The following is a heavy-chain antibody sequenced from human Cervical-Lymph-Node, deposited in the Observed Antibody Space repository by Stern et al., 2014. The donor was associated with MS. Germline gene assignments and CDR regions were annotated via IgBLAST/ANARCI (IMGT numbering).Heavy chain of an antibody. V-gene: IGHV2-70*01. D-gene: IGHD6-6*01. Sequence: QITLKESGPALVKPTQTLTLTCTFSGFSLTTSGMCVSWIRQPPGKALEWLAFIDWDDDKSYNTSLKTRLTISKDTSKNQVVLTMTNMDPVDTATYYCARFYSSSSFADAFDICGQGTMVTVSS. CDR1: GFSLTTSGMC. CDR2: IDWDDDK. J-gene: IGHJ3*02. CDR3: ARFYSSSSFADAFDI.